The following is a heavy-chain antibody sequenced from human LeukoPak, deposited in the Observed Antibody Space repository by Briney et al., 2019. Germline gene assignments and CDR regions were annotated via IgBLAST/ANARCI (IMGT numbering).Heavy chain of an antibody. CDR1: GYSISSGYY. V-gene: IGHV4-38-2*01. CDR2: IYHSGST. CDR3: ARALVVVVAATRLNWFDP. J-gene: IGHJ5*02. Sequence: SETLSLTCAVSGYSISSGYYWGWIRQPPGKGLEWIGSIYHSGSTYYNPSLKSRVTVSVDTSKNQFSLKLSSVTAADTAVYYCARALVVVVAATRLNWFDPWGQGTLVTVSS. D-gene: IGHD2-15*01.